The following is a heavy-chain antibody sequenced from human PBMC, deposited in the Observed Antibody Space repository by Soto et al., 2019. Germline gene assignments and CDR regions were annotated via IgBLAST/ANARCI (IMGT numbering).Heavy chain of an antibody. Sequence: QVQLVQSGAEEKNPGASMKVSCKASGYTFINYVIHWVRQAPGQRLEWMGWIFPDSGNTKSSQKFQGRVTITRDISASTAYIDLSSLRSEDTAVYFWARDGGIDGYNYALDYWGQGTLVSVSS. CDR3: ARDGGIDGYNYALDY. J-gene: IGHJ4*02. CDR2: IFPDSGNT. CDR1: GYTFINYV. D-gene: IGHD5-12*01. V-gene: IGHV1-3*05.